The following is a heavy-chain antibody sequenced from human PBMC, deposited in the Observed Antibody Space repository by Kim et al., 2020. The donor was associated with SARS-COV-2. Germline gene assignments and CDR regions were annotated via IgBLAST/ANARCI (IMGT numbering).Heavy chain of an antibody. Sequence: ASVKVSCKASGYIFTTYSLHWVRQAPGQGLEWMGIINPSVGSTTYSHKFQGRVTMTRDTSTTTVYMELGSLRSEDTAVYYCARDRFFGSGSLAIWDQGTLITVSS. CDR3: ARDRFFGSGSLAI. CDR1: GYIFTTYS. D-gene: IGHD3-10*01. CDR2: INPSVGST. J-gene: IGHJ3*02. V-gene: IGHV1-46*01.